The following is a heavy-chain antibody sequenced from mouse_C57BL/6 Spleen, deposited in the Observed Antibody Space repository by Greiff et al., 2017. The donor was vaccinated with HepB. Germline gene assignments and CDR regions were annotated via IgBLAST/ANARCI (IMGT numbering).Heavy chain of an antibody. Sequence: EVQLQQSGPELVKPGASVKIPCKASGYTFTDYNMDWVKQSHGKSLEWIGDINPNNGGTIYNQKFKGKATLTVDKSSSTAYMELRSLTSEDTAVYYCARFYYYGSSSYWYFDVWGTGTTVTVSS. V-gene: IGHV1-18*01. CDR3: ARFYYYGSSSYWYFDV. D-gene: IGHD1-1*01. CDR2: INPNNGGT. J-gene: IGHJ1*03. CDR1: GYTFTDYN.